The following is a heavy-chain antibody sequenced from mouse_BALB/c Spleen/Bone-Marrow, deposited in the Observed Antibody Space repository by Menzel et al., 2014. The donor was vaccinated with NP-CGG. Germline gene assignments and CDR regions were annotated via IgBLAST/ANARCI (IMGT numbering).Heavy chain of an antibody. CDR2: IWSSGST. D-gene: IGHD2-2*01. Sequence: VQLQQSGPGLVQPSQSLSITCTVSGFSLTSYGVHWVRQSPGKGLEWLGVIWSSGSTDYNAAFISRLSISKDNSKSQVFFKMNSLQANDTAIYYCARRLRYYAMDYWGQGTSVTVSS. CDR3: ARRLRYYAMDY. V-gene: IGHV2-2*02. J-gene: IGHJ4*01. CDR1: GFSLTSYG.